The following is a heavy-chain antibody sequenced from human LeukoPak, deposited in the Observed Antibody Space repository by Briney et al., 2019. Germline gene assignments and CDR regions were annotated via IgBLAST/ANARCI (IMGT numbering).Heavy chain of an antibody. CDR2: INSDGSST. Sequence: GGSLRLSCAASGFTFSRYWMHRVRQAPGKGLVWVSRINSDGSSTTYADSVKGRFTISRDNAKNTLYLQMNSLRAEDTAVYYCASLFLCYGCSSSSDSFNIWGQGTMVTVSS. D-gene: IGHD6-6*01. CDR1: GFTFSRYW. V-gene: IGHV3-74*01. J-gene: IGHJ3*02. CDR3: ASLFLCYGCSSSSDSFNI.